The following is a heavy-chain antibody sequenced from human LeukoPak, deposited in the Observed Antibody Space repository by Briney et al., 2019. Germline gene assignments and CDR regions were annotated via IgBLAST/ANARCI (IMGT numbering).Heavy chain of an antibody. J-gene: IGHJ4*02. D-gene: IGHD2-21*02. V-gene: IGHV4-34*01. CDR3: TRGKPETVFDN. Sequence: KPSETLSLTCTVYGGSFSGHCWSWIRQPPGKGLEWIGEINHSGSTNYNPSLKSRVTISVETSKDQFSLKLTSVTAADTAVYYCTRGKPETVFDNWGQGTLVTVSS. CDR2: INHSGST. CDR1: GGSFSGHC.